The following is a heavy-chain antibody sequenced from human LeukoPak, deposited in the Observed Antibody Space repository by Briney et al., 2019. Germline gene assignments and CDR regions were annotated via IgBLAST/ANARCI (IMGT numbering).Heavy chain of an antibody. Sequence: ASVKVSCKASGYTFTSYAMNWVRQAPGQGLEWMGWINTNTGNPTYAQGFTGRFVFSLDTSVSTAYLQISSLKAEDTAVYYCARESDYGDNPAEYFQHWGQGTLVTVSS. J-gene: IGHJ1*01. CDR2: INTNTGNP. CDR1: GYTFTSYA. D-gene: IGHD4-17*01. CDR3: ARESDYGDNPAEYFQH. V-gene: IGHV7-4-1*02.